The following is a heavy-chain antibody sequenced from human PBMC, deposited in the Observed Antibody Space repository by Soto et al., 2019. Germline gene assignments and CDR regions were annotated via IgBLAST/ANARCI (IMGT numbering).Heavy chain of an antibody. CDR1: GFTFSSYW. D-gene: IGHD5-18*01. J-gene: IGHJ4*02. CDR2: INSAGSAS. CDR3: ATGGYSYGWGY. V-gene: IGHV3-74*01. Sequence: EVQLVESGGGLVQPGGSLRLSCVGSGFTFSSYWMHWVRQAPGRGPVWVSRINSAGSASSYVDFVKGRFTVSRDNAKNTLYLEMNTLSAEDTAVYYCATGGYSYGWGYWGQGTLVTVSS.